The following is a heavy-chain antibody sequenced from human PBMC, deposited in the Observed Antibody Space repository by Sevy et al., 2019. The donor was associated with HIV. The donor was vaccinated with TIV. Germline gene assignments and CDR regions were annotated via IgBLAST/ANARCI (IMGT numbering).Heavy chain of an antibody. CDR2: LSFGCGEI. CDR3: ARGGCTKTHGY. Sequence: GGSLRLSCAASGFTFSKYSMSWVRQPPGKGLEWVSTLSFGCGEINYADSVKGRFTISRDNSKSSVYLQMNNLRPEDTAVYYCARGGCTKTHGYWGQGTLVTVSS. CDR1: GFTFSKYS. J-gene: IGHJ4*02. D-gene: IGHD2-8*01. V-gene: IGHV3-23*01.